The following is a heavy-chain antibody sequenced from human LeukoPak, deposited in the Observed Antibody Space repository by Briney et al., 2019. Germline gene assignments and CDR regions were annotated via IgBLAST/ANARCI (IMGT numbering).Heavy chain of an antibody. D-gene: IGHD3-10*01. CDR2: INHSGST. J-gene: IGHJ5*02. Sequence: PSETLSLTCAVYGGSFSGYYWSWIRRPPGKGLEWIGEINHSGSTNYNPSLKSRVTISLDTSKNQFSLKVTSVTAADTAIYYCAEHLSLNYASGTGWTWGQGTLVAVSS. V-gene: IGHV4-34*01. CDR3: AEHLSLNYASGTGWT. CDR1: GGSFSGYY.